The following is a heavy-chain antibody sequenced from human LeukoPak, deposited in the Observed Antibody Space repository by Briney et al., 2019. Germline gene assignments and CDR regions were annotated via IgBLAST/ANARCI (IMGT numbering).Heavy chain of an antibody. Sequence: ASVKVSCKASGYTSTGYYMHWVRQAPGQGLEWMGWINPNSGGTNYAQKFQGRVTMTRDTSISTAHMELSRLRSDDTAVYYCARSRPLAYCGGDCSLDPWGQGTLVTVSS. V-gene: IGHV1-2*02. CDR3: ARSRPLAYCGGDCSLDP. D-gene: IGHD2-21*02. CDR2: INPNSGGT. J-gene: IGHJ5*02. CDR1: GYTSTGYY.